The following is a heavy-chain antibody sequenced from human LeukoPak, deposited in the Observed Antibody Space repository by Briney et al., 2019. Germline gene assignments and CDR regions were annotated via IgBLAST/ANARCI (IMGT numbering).Heavy chain of an antibody. J-gene: IGHJ5*02. CDR3: ARDGYGIWFGKRNTNWFDP. CDR1: GFTFSSYA. V-gene: IGHV3-30*04. Sequence: GGSLRLSCAASGFTFSSYAMYWVRQAPGKGLEWVAVISYDGSDKFYADSVKGRFTISRDSSKNTLYLQMNSLRAEDTAVYYCARDGYGIWFGKRNTNWFDPWGQGTLVTVSS. D-gene: IGHD3-10*01. CDR2: ISYDGSDK.